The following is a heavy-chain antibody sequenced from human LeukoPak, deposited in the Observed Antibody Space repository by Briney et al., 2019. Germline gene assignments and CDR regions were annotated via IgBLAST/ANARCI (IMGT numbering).Heavy chain of an antibody. CDR3: ASGYDSSGYYFPFDY. D-gene: IGHD3-22*01. Sequence: SETLSLTCTVSGGSISSSSYYWGWLRQPPGKGLEWIGSIYYSGSTYYNPSLKSRVTISVDTSKNQFSLKLSSVTAADTAVYYCASGYDSSGYYFPFDYWGQGTLVTVSS. CDR2: IYYSGST. V-gene: IGHV4-39*01. CDR1: GGSISSSSYY. J-gene: IGHJ4*02.